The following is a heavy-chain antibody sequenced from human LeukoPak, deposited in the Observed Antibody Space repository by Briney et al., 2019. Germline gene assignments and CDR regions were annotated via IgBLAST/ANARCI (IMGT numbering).Heavy chain of an antibody. V-gene: IGHV3-7*01. CDR3: AELGITMGGGV. J-gene: IGHJ6*04. Sequence: GGSVKLSCAASGFTFSSYWMSWVRQAPGKGLEWVANIKQYGSEKYYVDSLKGRFTISRDKAKNSLYLQMKSLRADDTAVYYCAELGITMGGGVWGKGTPVTISS. CDR2: IKQYGSEK. CDR1: GFTFSSYW. D-gene: IGHD3-10*01.